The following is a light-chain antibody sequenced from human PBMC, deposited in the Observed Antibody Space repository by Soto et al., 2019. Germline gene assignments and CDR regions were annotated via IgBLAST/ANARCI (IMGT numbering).Light chain of an antibody. CDR2: RNN. CDR1: LSNIGSNF. CDR3: AAWDDSLRGVV. J-gene: IGLJ2*01. Sequence: QSALTQPPSASGTPGQRVTISRSGSLSNIGSNFIYWYQQLPGSAPKLLINRNNERPSGVPDRFSGSKSGTSASLAISGLRSEDEADYHCAAWDDSLRGVVFGGGTKVTVL. V-gene: IGLV1-47*01.